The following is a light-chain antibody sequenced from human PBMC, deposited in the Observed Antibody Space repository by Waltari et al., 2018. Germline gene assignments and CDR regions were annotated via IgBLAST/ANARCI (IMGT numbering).Light chain of an antibody. Sequence: QSALTQPASVSGSPGQSITISCTGTSTDVRGYNYVSWCQQHPGKAPKLMIYDVNNRPSGVSNRFSGSKSGNTASLTISGLQTEDEADYYCSSYSTSGTWVFGGGTKLAVL. V-gene: IGLV2-14*03. J-gene: IGLJ3*02. CDR3: SSYSTSGTWV. CDR1: STDVRGYNY. CDR2: DVN.